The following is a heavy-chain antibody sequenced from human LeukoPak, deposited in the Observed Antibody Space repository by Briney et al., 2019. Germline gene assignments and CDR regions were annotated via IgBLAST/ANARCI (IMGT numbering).Heavy chain of an antibody. CDR2: IYHTGST. J-gene: IGHJ4*02. CDR3: ARDERPYYYDSSGYYPYFDY. Sequence: SETLSRTCTVSGYSISSGYYWGWIRQSPGKGLEWIGSIYHTGSTYYNPSLKSRVTISVDTSKNQFSLKLSSVTAADTAVYYCARDERPYYYDSSGYYPYFDYWGQGTLVSVSS. D-gene: IGHD3-22*01. V-gene: IGHV4-38-2*02. CDR1: GYSISSGYY.